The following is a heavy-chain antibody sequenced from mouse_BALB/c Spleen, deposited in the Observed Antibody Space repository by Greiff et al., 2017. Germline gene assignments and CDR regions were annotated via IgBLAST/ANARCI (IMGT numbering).Heavy chain of an antibody. Sequence: EVQLQQSGTVLARPGASVKMSCKASGYSFTSYWMHWVKQRPGQGLEWIGAIYPGNSDTSYNQKFKGKAKLTAVTSASTAYMELSSLTNEDSAVYYCTTAYPTWFAYWGQGTLVTVSA. D-gene: IGHD2-10*01. CDR2: IYPGNSDT. J-gene: IGHJ3*01. CDR1: GYSFTSYW. CDR3: TTAYPTWFAY. V-gene: IGHV1-5*01.